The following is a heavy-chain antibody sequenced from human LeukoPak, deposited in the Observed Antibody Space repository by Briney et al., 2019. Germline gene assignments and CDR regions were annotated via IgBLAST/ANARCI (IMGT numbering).Heavy chain of an antibody. J-gene: IGHJ6*02. V-gene: IGHV4-61*08. D-gene: IGHD6-6*01. CDR1: GGSISSGGYY. Sequence: PSETLSLTCTVSGGSISSGGYYWSWIRQPPGKGLEWIGYIYYSGSTNYNPSLKSRVTILVDTSKNQFSLKLSSVTAADTAVYYCAREARGSSFVVDDYYYGMDVWGQGTTVTVSS. CDR3: AREARGSSFVVDDYYYGMDV. CDR2: IYYSGST.